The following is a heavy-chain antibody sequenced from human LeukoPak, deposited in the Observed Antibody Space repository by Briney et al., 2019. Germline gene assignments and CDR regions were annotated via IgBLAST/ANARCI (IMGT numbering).Heavy chain of an antibody. CDR1: GFTFSSYA. D-gene: IGHD7-27*01. CDR2: ISGSGGST. CDR3: ANDWGRLPY. Sequence: PGGSLRLSCAASGFTFSSYAMSWVRQAPGKGLEWVSAISGSGGSTYYADSVKGRFIISRDNSKIMLYLQMNSLKAEDTAVYYCANDWGRLPYWGQGTLVTVSS. V-gene: IGHV3-23*01. J-gene: IGHJ4*02.